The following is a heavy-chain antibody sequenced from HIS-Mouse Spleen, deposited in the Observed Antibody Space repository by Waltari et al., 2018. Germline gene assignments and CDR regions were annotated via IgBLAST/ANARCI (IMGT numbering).Heavy chain of an antibody. CDR2: INHSGST. Sequence: QVQLQQWGAGLLKPSETLSLTCAVYGGSFSGYYWSWIRQPPGKGLEWIGEINHSGSTNYNPSLKSRVTISVDTSKNQFSLKLSSVTAADTAVYYCARVRTGDPSYRYFDLWGRGTLVTVSS. J-gene: IGHJ2*01. V-gene: IGHV4-34*01. CDR1: GGSFSGYY. CDR3: ARVRTGDPSYRYFDL. D-gene: IGHD7-27*01.